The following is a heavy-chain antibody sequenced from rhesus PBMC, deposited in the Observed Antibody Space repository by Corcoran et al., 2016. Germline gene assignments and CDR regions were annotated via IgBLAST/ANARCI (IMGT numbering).Heavy chain of an antibody. CDR3: ARRDGNYWYFDV. V-gene: IGHV4-127*01. Sequence: QVQLQESGPGLVKPSETLSLTCAVSGYSISSAYGWSWIRQSPGRGLEGIGYVGGGGGSANTNPALKSRVTISKDTSKNQFSRKLNSVTAADTAVYYCARRDGNYWYFDVWGPGTPITFSS. CDR2: VGGGGGSA. J-gene: IGHJ2*01. D-gene: IGHD4-35*01. CDR1: GYSISSAYG.